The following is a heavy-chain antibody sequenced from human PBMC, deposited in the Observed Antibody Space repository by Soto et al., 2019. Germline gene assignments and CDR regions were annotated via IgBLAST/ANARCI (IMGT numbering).Heavy chain of an antibody. Sequence: GGSLRLSCAASGFTFSSYAMSWVRQAPGKGLEWVSAISGSGGSTYYADSVKGRFTISRDNSKNTLYLQMNSLRAEDTAVYYCAKESAYGYCSGGSCHFDYWGQGTLVPVSS. D-gene: IGHD2-15*01. J-gene: IGHJ4*02. CDR2: ISGSGGST. CDR1: GFTFSSYA. V-gene: IGHV3-23*01. CDR3: AKESAYGYCSGGSCHFDY.